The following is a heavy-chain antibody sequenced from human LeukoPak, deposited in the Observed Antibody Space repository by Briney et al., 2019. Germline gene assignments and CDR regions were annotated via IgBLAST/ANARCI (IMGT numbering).Heavy chain of an antibody. CDR1: GVTFSSYS. V-gene: IGHV3-21*01. D-gene: IGHD3-22*01. J-gene: IGHJ4*02. CDR3: ARDYYDSSGVFGY. CDR2: ISSSSSYI. Sequence: GGSLRLSCAVSGVTFSSYSMNWVRQAPGKGLEWVSSISSSSSYIYYADSVKGRFTISRDNAKNSLYLQMNSLRAEDTAVYYCARDYYDSSGVFGYWGQGTLVTVSS.